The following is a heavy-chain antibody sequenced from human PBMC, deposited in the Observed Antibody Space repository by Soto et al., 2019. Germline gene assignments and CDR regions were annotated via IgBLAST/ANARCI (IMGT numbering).Heavy chain of an antibody. V-gene: IGHV3-21*01. Sequence: PGGSLRLSCVVSGITFRSYRMNWVRQAPGKGLEWVSCISSSGSYIYYADSVKGRFTISRDNAKNSMYLQMNSLRVEDTAVYYCVPTDYGMDVWGQGTTVTVSS. CDR2: ISSSGSYI. CDR1: GITFRSYR. J-gene: IGHJ6*02. CDR3: VPTDYGMDV.